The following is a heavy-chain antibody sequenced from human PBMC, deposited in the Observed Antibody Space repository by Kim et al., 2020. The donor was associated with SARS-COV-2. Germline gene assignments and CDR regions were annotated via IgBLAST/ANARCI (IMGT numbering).Heavy chain of an antibody. CDR1: GGTFSSYA. CDR3: ARGGYFDWLLTYGMDV. V-gene: IGHV1-69*06. CDR2: IIPIFGTA. J-gene: IGHJ6*02. Sequence: SVKVSCKASGGTFSSYAISWVRQAPGQGLEWMGGIIPIFGTANYAQKFQGRVTITADKSTSTAYMELSSLRSEDTAVYYCARGGYFDWLLTYGMDVWGQGTTVTVSS. D-gene: IGHD3-9*01.